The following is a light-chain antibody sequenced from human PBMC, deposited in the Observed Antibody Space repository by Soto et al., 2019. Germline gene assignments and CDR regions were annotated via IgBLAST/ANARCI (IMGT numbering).Light chain of an antibody. CDR1: QSVTYN. Sequence: EIVMTQSPATLSVSPGETATLSCRASQSVTYNLAWYQQTPGQGPRLLIYGAFTRATGIPARFSGSGSGTEFTLTISSLQSEDFAVYYCQQYKNWPPLTFGGGTKVEIK. CDR2: GAF. J-gene: IGKJ4*01. CDR3: QQYKNWPPLT. V-gene: IGKV3-15*01.